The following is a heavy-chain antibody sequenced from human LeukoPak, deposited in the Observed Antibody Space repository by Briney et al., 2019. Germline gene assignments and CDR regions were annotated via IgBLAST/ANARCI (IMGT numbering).Heavy chain of an antibody. J-gene: IGHJ6*02. Sequence: SETLSLTCAVHGGSLSGYYWGCIRPPPGKGVEWIGSIYYRGSTYYNPSLKSRATVSVDTSKQQFSLNLNSVTAANTALYYIARHGEGAQAFHYYGMDVWGQGTTVTVSS. CDR2: IYYRGST. CDR1: GGSLSGYY. CDR3: ARHGEGAQAFHYYGMDV. V-gene: IGHV4-39*01. D-gene: IGHD3-3*01.